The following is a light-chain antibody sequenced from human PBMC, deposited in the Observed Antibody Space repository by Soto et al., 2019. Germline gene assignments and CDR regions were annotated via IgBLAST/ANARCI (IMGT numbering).Light chain of an antibody. J-gene: IGKJ2*01. CDR2: DAS. V-gene: IGKV3-11*01. Sequence: EIVLTQSPATLSLSPGQRATLSCRASQTVRSSYLAWYQQKPGQAPRLLIYDASDRATGIPARFSGSGSGTAFTLTISSLEPEDFAVYYCQQRGDWPLYTFGQGTKVEIK. CDR1: QTVRSSY. CDR3: QQRGDWPLYT.